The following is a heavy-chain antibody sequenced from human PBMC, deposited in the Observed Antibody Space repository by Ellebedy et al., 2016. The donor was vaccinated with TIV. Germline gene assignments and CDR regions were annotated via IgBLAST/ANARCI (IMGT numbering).Heavy chain of an antibody. J-gene: IGHJ5*02. V-gene: IGHV1-69*13. D-gene: IGHD2-15*01. CDR2: IVAIFGTA. CDR1: GGTFNKYA. Sequence: ASVKVSXXTSGGTFNKYAISWVRQAPGQGLEWMGGIVAIFGTAKHAQKFQGRVTITADEGTRTAYMELSSLRSEDTAVYYCARGGYCSGGACPHNWFDPWGQGTLVTVSS. CDR3: ARGGYCSGGACPHNWFDP.